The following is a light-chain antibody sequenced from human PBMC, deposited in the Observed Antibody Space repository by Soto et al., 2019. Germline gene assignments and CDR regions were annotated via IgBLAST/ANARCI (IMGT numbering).Light chain of an antibody. CDR3: CSYADNTDYV. J-gene: IGLJ1*01. CDR1: SSDVGAYNY. V-gene: IGLV2-8*01. CDR2: EVT. Sequence: QSFLTQPPSASGSLGQSVTISCAGTSSDVGAYNYVSWYQQHPGKAPKLMIYEVTRRPSGVPDRFSGSKSGNTASLNVSGLQAEDEADYYCCSYADNTDYVLGTGTKV.